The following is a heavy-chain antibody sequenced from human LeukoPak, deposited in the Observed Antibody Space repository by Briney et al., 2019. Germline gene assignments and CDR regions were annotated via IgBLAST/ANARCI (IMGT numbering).Heavy chain of an antibody. D-gene: IGHD6-13*01. J-gene: IGHJ6*02. V-gene: IGHV1-46*01. CDR2: INPSGGST. CDR1: GYTLTELS. CDR3: ARGAPGVAAAGTHPYYYYGMDV. Sequence: GASVKVSCKVSGYTLTELSMHWVRQAPGQGLEWMGIINPSGGSTSYAQKFQGRVTMTRDTSTSTVYMELSSLRSEDTAVYYCARGAPGVAAAGTHPYYYYGMDVWGQGTTVTVSS.